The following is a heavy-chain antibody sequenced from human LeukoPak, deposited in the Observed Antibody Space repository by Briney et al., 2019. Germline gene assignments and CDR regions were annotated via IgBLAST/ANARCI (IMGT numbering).Heavy chain of an antibody. CDR3: ARDSLLWFGEIDY. CDR2: ISSSSGSI. CDR1: GFTFSNYN. J-gene: IGHJ4*02. V-gene: IGHV3-21*01. D-gene: IGHD3-10*01. Sequence: GGSLRLSYAASGFTFSNYNMNWVRQAPGKGLEWVSSISSSSGSIYYADSVKGRFTVSRDNAKNSLYLQINNLRDDDTAVYYCARDSLLWFGEIDYWGQGTLVSVSS.